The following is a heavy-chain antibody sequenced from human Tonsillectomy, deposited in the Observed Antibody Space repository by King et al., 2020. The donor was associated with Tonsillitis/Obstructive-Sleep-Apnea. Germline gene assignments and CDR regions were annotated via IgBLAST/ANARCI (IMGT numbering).Heavy chain of an antibody. D-gene: IGHD3-10*01. CDR3: ATGLAQDAFDI. Sequence: VQLVESGGGLVQPGRSLRLSCAASGFTFDDYAMHWVRQAPGKGLEWVSGISWNSGSIGYADSVKGRFTISRDNAKNSLYLQMNSLRAEDTALYYCATGLAQDAFDILGQATMVALYS. V-gene: IGHV3-9*01. J-gene: IGHJ3*02. CDR1: GFTFDDYA. CDR2: ISWNSGSI.